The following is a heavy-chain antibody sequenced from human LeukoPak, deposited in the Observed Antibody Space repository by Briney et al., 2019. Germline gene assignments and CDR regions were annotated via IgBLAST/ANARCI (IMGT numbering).Heavy chain of an antibody. V-gene: IGHV3-74*01. J-gene: IGHJ5*02. CDR2: INSDGSST. CDR3: ARAKDYDSSAAWFDP. CDR1: GFTFSSYW. Sequence: GGSLRLSCAASGFTFSSYWMHWVRQAPGKGLVWVSRINSDGSSTSYADSVKGRFTISRDNAKNTLYLQMNSLRADDTAVYYCARAKDYDSSAAWFDPWGQGTLVTVSS. D-gene: IGHD3-22*01.